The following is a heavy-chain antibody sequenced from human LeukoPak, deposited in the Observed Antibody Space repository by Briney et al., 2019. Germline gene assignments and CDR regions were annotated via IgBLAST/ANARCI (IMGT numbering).Heavy chain of an antibody. CDR3: ATVVGATTFVFQDY. D-gene: IGHD1-26*01. CDR2: IKQDGSEK. Sequence: GGSLRLSCAASGFTFSSYWMSWVRQAPGKGLEWVANIKQDGSEKYYADSVKGPFTISRDNSKNTLYLQMNSLRAEDTAVYYCATVVGATTFVFQDYWGQGTLVTVSS. CDR1: GFTFSSYW. V-gene: IGHV3-7*01. J-gene: IGHJ4*02.